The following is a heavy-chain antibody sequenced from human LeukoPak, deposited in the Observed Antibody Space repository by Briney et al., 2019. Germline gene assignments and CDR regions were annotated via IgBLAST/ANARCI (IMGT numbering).Heavy chain of an antibody. Sequence: PSQTLSLTCTVSGGSISSGDYYWSWIRQPPGKGLEWIGYIYYSGSTYYNPSLKSRVTISVDTSKNQFPLKLSSVTAADTAVYYCARGPLRGVILPRWFDPWGQGTLVTVSS. D-gene: IGHD3-10*01. CDR2: IYYSGST. J-gene: IGHJ5*02. CDR3: ARGPLRGVILPRWFDP. CDR1: GGSISSGDYY. V-gene: IGHV4-30-4*01.